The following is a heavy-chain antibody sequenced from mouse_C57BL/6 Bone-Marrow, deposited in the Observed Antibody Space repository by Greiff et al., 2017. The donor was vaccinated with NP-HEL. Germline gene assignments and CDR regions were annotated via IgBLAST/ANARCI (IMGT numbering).Heavy chain of an antibody. Sequence: EVHLVESGGGLVQPGGSLKLSCAASGFTFSDYYMYWVRQTPEKRLEWVAYISNGGGSTYYPDTVKGRFTISRDNAKNTLYLQMSRLKSEDTAMYYCARHERSAWFADWGQGTLVTVSA. CDR3: ARHERSAWFAD. D-gene: IGHD1-1*01. CDR1: GFTFSDYY. CDR2: ISNGGGST. V-gene: IGHV5-12*01. J-gene: IGHJ3*01.